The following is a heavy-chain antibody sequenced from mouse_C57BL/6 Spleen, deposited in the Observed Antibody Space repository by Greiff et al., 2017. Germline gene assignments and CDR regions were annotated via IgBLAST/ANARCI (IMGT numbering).Heavy chain of an antibody. J-gene: IGHJ3*01. CDR1: GYTFTSYW. CDR3: ARYHYYGSSYGGWFAY. V-gene: IGHV1-52*01. D-gene: IGHD1-1*01. Sequence: QVQLQQPGAELVRPGSSVKLSCKASGYTFTSYWMHWVKQRPIQGLEWIGNIDPSDSETHYNQKFKDKATLTVDKSSSSAYMQLSSLTSEDSAVYYCARYHYYGSSYGGWFAYWGQGTLVTVSA. CDR2: IDPSDSET.